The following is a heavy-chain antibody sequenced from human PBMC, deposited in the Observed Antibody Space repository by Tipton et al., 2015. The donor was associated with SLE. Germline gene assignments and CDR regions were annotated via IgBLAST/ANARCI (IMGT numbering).Heavy chain of an antibody. J-gene: IGHJ6*02. Sequence: LRLSCAVYGGSFSGYYWSWIRQPPGKGLEWIGEINHSGSTNYNPSLKSRVTISVDTSKNQFSLKLSSVTAADTAVYYCARGAYGNYYYYGMDVWGQGTTVTVSS. CDR1: GGSFSGYY. V-gene: IGHV4-34*01. D-gene: IGHD3-10*01. CDR2: INHSGST. CDR3: ARGAYGNYYYYGMDV.